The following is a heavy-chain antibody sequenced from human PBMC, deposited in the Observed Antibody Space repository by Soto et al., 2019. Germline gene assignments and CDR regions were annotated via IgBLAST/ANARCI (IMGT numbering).Heavy chain of an antibody. CDR2: INPNSGGT. D-gene: IGHD6-6*01. J-gene: IGHJ4*02. Sequence: ASVKVSGKASGYTFTGYYMHWVRQAPGRRLEWMGWINPNSGGTNYAQKFQGRVTMTRDTSISTAYMELSRLRSDDTAVYYCARTPHSDLGSSSSFDYWGQGTLVTVS. CDR3: ARTPHSDLGSSSSFDY. CDR1: GYTFTGYY. V-gene: IGHV1-2*02.